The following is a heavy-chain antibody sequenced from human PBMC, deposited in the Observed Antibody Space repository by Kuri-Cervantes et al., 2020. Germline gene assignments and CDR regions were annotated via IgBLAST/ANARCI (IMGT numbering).Heavy chain of an antibody. D-gene: IGHD2-2*01. Sequence: ASVKVSCKASGYTFTSYGISWVRQAPGQGLEWMGWINPVNGNTKYSQKFQGRVTITRDTSASTAYMELSSLRSEDTAVYYCARGDIVVVPAAMFLDYWGQGTLVTVSS. CDR2: INPVNGNT. CDR3: ARGDIVVVPAAMFLDY. J-gene: IGHJ4*02. V-gene: IGHV1-18*01. CDR1: GYTFTSYG.